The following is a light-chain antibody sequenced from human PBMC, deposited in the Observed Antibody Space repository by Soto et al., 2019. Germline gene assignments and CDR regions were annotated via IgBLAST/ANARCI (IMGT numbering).Light chain of an antibody. Sequence: QSALTQPASVSGSPGQSITISCTGTRSDVGAYNYVSWYQQTPGKAPKLIIYEVTNRPSGVSTRFSGSKSGDTASLTISGLQAEDEGQYYCSSYRTDTNVVFGGGTQLTVL. J-gene: IGLJ2*01. CDR1: RSDVGAYNY. CDR3: SSYRTDTNVV. CDR2: EVT. V-gene: IGLV2-14*01.